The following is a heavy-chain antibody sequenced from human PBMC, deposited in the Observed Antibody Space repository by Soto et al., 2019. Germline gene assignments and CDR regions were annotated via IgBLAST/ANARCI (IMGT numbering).Heavy chain of an antibody. D-gene: IGHD3-10*01. Sequence: PSETLSLTCTVSGGSISSYYWSWLRQPPVKGLEWIGYIYYSGSTNYNPSLKSRVTISVDTSKNQFSLKLSSVTAADTAVYYCARDGGRYGSGSYGSLEYYYYGMDVWGQGTTVTVS. V-gene: IGHV4-59*01. J-gene: IGHJ6*02. CDR3: ARDGGRYGSGSYGSLEYYYYGMDV. CDR1: GGSISSYY. CDR2: IYYSGST.